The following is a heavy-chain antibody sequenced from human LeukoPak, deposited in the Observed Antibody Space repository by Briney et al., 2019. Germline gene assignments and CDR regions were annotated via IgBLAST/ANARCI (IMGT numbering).Heavy chain of an antibody. D-gene: IGHD3-16*01. J-gene: IGHJ4*02. Sequence: PGGSLRLSCTASGFTFEDFGMTWVRQAPGKGLEWVSSANWSGESAAYADSVKGRFTISRDNAKKSLYLQMNSLRADDTALYYCARSEGSWGNYYFDYWGQGILVTVSS. CDR1: GFTFEDFG. CDR2: ANWSGESA. V-gene: IGHV3-20*04. CDR3: ARSEGSWGNYYFDY.